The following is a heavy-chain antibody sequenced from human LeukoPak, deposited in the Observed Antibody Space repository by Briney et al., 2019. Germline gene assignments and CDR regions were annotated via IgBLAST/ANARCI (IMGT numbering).Heavy chain of an antibody. D-gene: IGHD3-16*01. CDR2: IYYSGNT. CDR1: GVSISSSNSY. CDR3: ARAVRVLGLAYYMDV. J-gene: IGHJ6*03. V-gene: IGHV4-39*01. Sequence: SETLSLTCTVSGVSISSSNSYWGWIRQPPGKGLEWIGSIYYSGNTYYNASLKSQVSISIDTSKNQFSLRLTSVTAADTAVYYCARAVRVLGLAYYMDVWGKGTTVTVSS.